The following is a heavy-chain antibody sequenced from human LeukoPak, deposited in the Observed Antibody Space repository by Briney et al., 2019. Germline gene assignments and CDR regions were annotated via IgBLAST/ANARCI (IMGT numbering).Heavy chain of an antibody. Sequence: VASVKVSCKASGNSISNYAVSWVRQAPGQGFEWMGGIIPIFGTADYAQKFQGRVTITADQSTSTTYIALSSLKSEDTATYYCTTRACHAGGCSSSFYYYYGLHFWGQGTTVSVSS. V-gene: IGHV1-69*13. J-gene: IGHJ6*02. CDR1: GNSISNYA. CDR3: TTRACHAGGCSSSFYYYYGLHF. CDR2: IIPIFGTA. D-gene: IGHD3-16*01.